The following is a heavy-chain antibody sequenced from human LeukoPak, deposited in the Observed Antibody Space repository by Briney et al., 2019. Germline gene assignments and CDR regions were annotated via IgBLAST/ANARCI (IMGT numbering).Heavy chain of an antibody. CDR3: ARDLRVDYYYYGLDV. V-gene: IGHV4-59*02. CDR2: IYYSGST. D-gene: IGHD5/OR15-5a*01. Sequence: PSETLSLTCTVSGGSVTSYYCNWIRQPPGKGLEWSGYIYYSGSTNYNPSLKSRLTISVDTSKNQFSLNLSSVTAADTAVYYCARDLRVDYYYYGLDVWGLGTTVTVSS. J-gene: IGHJ6*02. CDR1: GGSVTSYY.